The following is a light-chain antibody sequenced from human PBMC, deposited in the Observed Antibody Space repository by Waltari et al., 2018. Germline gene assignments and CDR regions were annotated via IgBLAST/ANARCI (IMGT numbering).Light chain of an antibody. CDR2: RSH. CDR3: ASWDDGLSGVL. V-gene: IGLV1-47*01. CDR1: TSNIGHNF. J-gene: IGLJ2*01. Sequence: QFMLTQPPSASGTPGQRVSISCSGTTSNIGHNFLFWYQQFPGAAPKLLIFRSHQRPSGVPDRFSGSKSGTSGYLVISGLRPEDEADYYCASWDDGLSGVLFGGGTKVTVL.